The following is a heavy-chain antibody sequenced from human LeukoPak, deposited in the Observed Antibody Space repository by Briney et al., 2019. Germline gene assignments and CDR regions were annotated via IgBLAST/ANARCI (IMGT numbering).Heavy chain of an antibody. CDR2: IYPGDSDT. V-gene: IGHV5-51*01. CDR1: GYNFPTYW. Sequence: GESLKISCKASGYNFPTYWIGWVRQMPGKGLEWMGIIYPGDSDTRYSPSFQGQVTISAGKSISTAFLQWSSLKASDTAMYYCARHKWDLDYWGQGTLVTVSS. D-gene: IGHD1-26*01. J-gene: IGHJ4*02. CDR3: ARHKWDLDY.